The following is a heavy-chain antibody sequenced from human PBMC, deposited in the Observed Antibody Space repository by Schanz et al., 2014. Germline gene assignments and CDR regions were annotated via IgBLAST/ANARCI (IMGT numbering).Heavy chain of an antibody. J-gene: IGHJ3*02. V-gene: IGHV1-69*02. Sequence: QLQLVQSGAEVKKPGSSVKVSCKLSGGTFSSYTISWMLQAPGQGLEWMGWISAYNGHTDYAQKLQGRVTFTADKSTSTAFMELSSLRYADNTLYYCATNSMRRTFDTWGQGTMVTVSS. CDR3: ATNSMRRTFDT. CDR1: GGTFSSYT. D-gene: IGHD2-21*01. CDR2: ISAYNGHT.